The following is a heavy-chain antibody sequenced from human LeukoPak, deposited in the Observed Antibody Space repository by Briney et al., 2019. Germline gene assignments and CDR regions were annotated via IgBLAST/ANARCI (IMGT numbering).Heavy chain of an antibody. J-gene: IGHJ6*02. CDR2: ISYDGSNK. Sequence: QLGRSLRLSCAASGFTFSSYGMHWVRQAPGKGLEWVAVISYDGSNKYYADSVKGRFTISRDNSKNTLYLQMNSLRAEDTAVYYCAKENYYYGMDVWGQGTTVTVSS. CDR3: AKENYYYGMDV. CDR1: GFTFSSYG. V-gene: IGHV3-30*18.